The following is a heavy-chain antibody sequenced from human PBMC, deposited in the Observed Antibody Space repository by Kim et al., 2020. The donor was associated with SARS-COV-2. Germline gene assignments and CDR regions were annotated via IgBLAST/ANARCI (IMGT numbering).Heavy chain of an antibody. D-gene: IGHD1-26*01. CDR1: GFTFSSYA. V-gene: IGHV3-30-3*01. J-gene: IGHJ4*02. CDR2: ISYDGTNK. Sequence: GGSLRLSCAASGFTFSSYAMHWVRQAPGKGLEWVAVISYDGTNKYYGDSVKGRFTISRDNSKNTLYLQMNSLRGEDTAVYYCAGDPTRRGAGPDCWGQGTLVTVSS. CDR3: AGDPTRRGAGPDC.